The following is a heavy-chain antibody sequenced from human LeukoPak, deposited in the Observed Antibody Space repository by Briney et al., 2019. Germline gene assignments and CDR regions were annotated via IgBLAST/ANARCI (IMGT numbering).Heavy chain of an antibody. Sequence: PSETLSLTCTVSGGSVSSGSYYWSCIRQPPGKGLEWIGYIYCSGSTNYNPSLKSRVTISVDTSKNQFSLKLSSVTAADTAVYYCARELYDAFDIWGQGTMVTVSS. CDR1: GGSVSSGSYY. CDR3: ARELYDAFDI. V-gene: IGHV4-61*01. CDR2: IYCSGST. J-gene: IGHJ3*02.